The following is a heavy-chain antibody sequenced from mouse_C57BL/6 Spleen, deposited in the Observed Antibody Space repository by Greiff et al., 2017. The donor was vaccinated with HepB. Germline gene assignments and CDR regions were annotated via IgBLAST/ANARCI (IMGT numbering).Heavy chain of an antibody. CDR1: GYAFSSYW. Sequence: VQLQESGAELVKPGASVKISCKASGYAFSSYWMNWVKQRPGKGLEWIGQIYPGDGDTNYNGKFKGKATLTADKSSSTAYMQLSSLTSEDSAVYFCARGRDWALFAYWGQGTLVTVSA. CDR2: IYPGDGDT. CDR3: ARGRDWALFAY. D-gene: IGHD4-1*01. J-gene: IGHJ3*01. V-gene: IGHV1-80*01.